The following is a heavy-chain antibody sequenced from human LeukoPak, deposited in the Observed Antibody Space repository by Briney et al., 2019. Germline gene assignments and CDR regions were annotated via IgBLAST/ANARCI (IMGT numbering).Heavy chain of an antibody. J-gene: IGHJ4*02. CDR2: ISAYNGNT. V-gene: IGHV1-18*01. Sequence: ASVKVSCKASGYTFTSYGINWVRQAPGQGLEWMGWISAYNGNTNYAQKLQGRVTMTTDTSTSTAYMELRSLRSDDTAVYYCARARPPAPYSSGWFDYWGQGTLVTVSS. CDR1: GYTFTSYG. CDR3: ARARPPAPYSSGWFDY. D-gene: IGHD6-19*01.